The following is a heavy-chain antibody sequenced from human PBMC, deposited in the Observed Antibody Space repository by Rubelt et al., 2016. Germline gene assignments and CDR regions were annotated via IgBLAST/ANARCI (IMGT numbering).Heavy chain of an antibody. J-gene: IGHJ5*02. CDR2: INHSGST. CDR3: ARGLGSSRSNWFDP. D-gene: IGHD6-13*01. CDR1: GGSFSGYY. V-gene: IGHV4-34*01. Sequence: QVQLQQWGAGLLKPSETLSLTCAVYGGSFSGYYWSWIRQPPGKGLEWIGEINHSGSTNYNPSLKSRVTISVDTPKNQFALKLSSVTAADTAVYYCARGLGSSRSNWFDPWGQGTLVTVSS.